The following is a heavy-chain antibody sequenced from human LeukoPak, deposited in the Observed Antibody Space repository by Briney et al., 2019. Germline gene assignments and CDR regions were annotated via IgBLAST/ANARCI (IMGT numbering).Heavy chain of an antibody. CDR2: ISSSGSYI. Sequence: GGSLRLSCTASGFAFSIYGMDWVRQAPGKGLEWVSYISSSGSYIQYAESVKGRFTISRDNAEKSLFLQMNSLRDEDTAVYYCARDPGYSSTGVDAFDIWGRGTMVTVSS. CDR3: ARDPGYSSTGVDAFDI. CDR1: GFAFSIYG. V-gene: IGHV3-48*03. J-gene: IGHJ3*02. D-gene: IGHD6-13*01.